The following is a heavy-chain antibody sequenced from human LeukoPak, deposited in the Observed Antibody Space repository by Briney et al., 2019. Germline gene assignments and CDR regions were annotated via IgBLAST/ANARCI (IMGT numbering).Heavy chain of an antibody. CDR1: GFTFSSYS. V-gene: IGHV3-21*01. CDR2: ISSGSSYI. Sequence: GGSLRLSCAASGFTFSSYSMNWVRQAPGKGLEWVSSISSGSSYIYYADSVKGRFTISRDNAKNSLYLQMNSLRAEDTAVYYCARDGEEASSSWYRVDYWGQGTLVTVSS. CDR3: ARDGEEASSSWYRVDY. D-gene: IGHD6-13*01. J-gene: IGHJ4*02.